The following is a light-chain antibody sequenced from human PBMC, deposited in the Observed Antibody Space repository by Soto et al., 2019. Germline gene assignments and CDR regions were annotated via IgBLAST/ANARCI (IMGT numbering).Light chain of an antibody. Sequence: IQMTQSPSSLSASVGDRVTITCRASQAIRNDLGWYQQKPGKAPNLLIFGASNLQAGVPVRFSASGSGTNFTLTISNLQPEDFATYYCQQLNSYPLTFGQGTRLEI. CDR2: GAS. CDR3: QQLNSYPLT. CDR1: QAIRND. J-gene: IGKJ5*01. V-gene: IGKV1-17*02.